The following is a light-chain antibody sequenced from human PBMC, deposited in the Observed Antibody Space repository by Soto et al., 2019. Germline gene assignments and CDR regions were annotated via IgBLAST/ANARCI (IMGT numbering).Light chain of an antibody. CDR3: LQSYSTPPYT. CDR2: AAS. J-gene: IGKJ2*01. CDR1: QGIRND. Sequence: AIQMTQSPSSLSSSVGDRFTITCRASQGIRNDLGWYQQKPGKAPKLLSYAASSLQSGVPSRFSGSGSGTDFTLTISSLQPEDFATYYCLQSYSTPPYTFGQGTKLEIK. V-gene: IGKV1-6*01.